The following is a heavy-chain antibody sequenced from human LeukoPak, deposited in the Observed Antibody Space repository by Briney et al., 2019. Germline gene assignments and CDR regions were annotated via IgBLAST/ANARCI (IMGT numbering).Heavy chain of an antibody. V-gene: IGHV3-66*01. J-gene: IGHJ4*02. CDR1: GFTVSSNY. CDR3: ARDTTGYGSGDY. Sequence: GGSLRLSCAASGFTVSSNYMSWVRQAPGKGLEWVSVIYSGGSTYYADSVKGRFTISRDNSKNTLYLQMNSLRAEDTAVYYCARDTTGYGSGDYWGQGTLVTVSP. CDR2: IYSGGST. D-gene: IGHD3-10*01.